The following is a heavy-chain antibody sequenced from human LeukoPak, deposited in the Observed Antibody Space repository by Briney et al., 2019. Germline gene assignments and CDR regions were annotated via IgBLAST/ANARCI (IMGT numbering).Heavy chain of an antibody. D-gene: IGHD2-15*01. CDR1: GFTFSSYA. CDR3: AKRGSGAWYYNY. Sequence: PGGNLRLSCAASGFTFSSYAMSWVRQAPGKGLEWVSAIIVGSASTYYADSVKGRFTISRDNSKNTLYLQMNSLRAEDTAVYYCAKRGSGAWYYNYWGQGTLVTPSA. CDR2: IIVGSAST. J-gene: IGHJ4*02. V-gene: IGHV3-23*01.